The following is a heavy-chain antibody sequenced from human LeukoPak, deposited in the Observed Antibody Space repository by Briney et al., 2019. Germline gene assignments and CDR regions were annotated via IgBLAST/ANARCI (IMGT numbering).Heavy chain of an antibody. J-gene: IGHJ3*02. Sequence: ASVKVSCKASGYTFTGYYMHWVRQAPGQGLEWMGWINPNSGGTNYAQKFQGRVTMTRDTSISTAYMELSSLRSEDTAVYYCATGIRRITIFGVVIISAFDIWGQGTMVTVSS. CDR1: GYTFTGYY. D-gene: IGHD3-3*01. CDR2: INPNSGGT. V-gene: IGHV1-2*02. CDR3: ATGIRRITIFGVVIISAFDI.